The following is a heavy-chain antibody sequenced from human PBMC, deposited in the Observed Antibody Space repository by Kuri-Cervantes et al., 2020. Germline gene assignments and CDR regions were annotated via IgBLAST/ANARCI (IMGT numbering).Heavy chain of an antibody. V-gene: IGHV3-7*01. CDR3: ARDHHYYGSGSYYKGFDY. D-gene: IGHD3-10*01. Sequence: GGSLRLSCAASGFTFSTYWMSWVRQAPGKGLEWVANIKQDGSEKYYVDSVKGQFTISRDNAKNSLYLQMNSLRAEDTAVYYCARDHHYYGSGSYYKGFDYWGQGTLVTVSS. CDR1: GFTFSTYW. CDR2: IKQDGSEK. J-gene: IGHJ4*02.